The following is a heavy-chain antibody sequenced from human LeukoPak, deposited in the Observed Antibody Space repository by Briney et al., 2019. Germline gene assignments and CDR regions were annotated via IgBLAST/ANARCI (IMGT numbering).Heavy chain of an antibody. CDR1: GFTFSSYA. Sequence: PGGSLRLSCAASGFTFSSYAMYWVRQAPGKGLEWVSGVFGSGGSAHYADSMKGRFTISRDNSKNTVYLEMNSLRAEDMAIYFCGKTTTGYSSGRYPGWPVDYWGQGTLVTVSS. CDR2: VFGSGGSA. CDR3: GKTTTGYSSGRYPGWPVDY. V-gene: IGHV3-23*01. D-gene: IGHD6-19*01. J-gene: IGHJ4*02.